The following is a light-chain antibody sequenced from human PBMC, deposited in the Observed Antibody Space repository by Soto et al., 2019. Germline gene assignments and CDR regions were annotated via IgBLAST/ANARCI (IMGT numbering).Light chain of an antibody. V-gene: IGLV2-14*01. J-gene: IGLJ3*02. CDR2: EVS. Sequence: QSALTQPASVSGSPGQSITISCNGTTTDIGDYNYVSWYQQHPDKAPKLLIYEVSSRPSGVSDRFSGSKSGNTASLTISGLQTEDEADYYCNSYTSTNTWVFGGGTKVTVL. CDR1: TTDIGDYNY. CDR3: NSYTSTNTWV.